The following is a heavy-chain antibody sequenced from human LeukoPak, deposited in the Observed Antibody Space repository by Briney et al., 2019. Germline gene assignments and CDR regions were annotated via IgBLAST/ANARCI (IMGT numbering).Heavy chain of an antibody. D-gene: IGHD2-8*01. CDR1: GYTFTGYY. J-gene: IGHJ5*02. CDR3: ARVKCTNGVCRNWFDP. V-gene: IGHV1-2*06. Sequence: ASVKVSCKASGYTFTGYYMHWVRQAPGQGLEWMGRINPNSGGTNYAQKFQGRVTMTRDTSISTAYMELSRLRSGDTAVYYCARVKCTNGVCRNWFDPWGQGTLVTVSS. CDR2: INPNSGGT.